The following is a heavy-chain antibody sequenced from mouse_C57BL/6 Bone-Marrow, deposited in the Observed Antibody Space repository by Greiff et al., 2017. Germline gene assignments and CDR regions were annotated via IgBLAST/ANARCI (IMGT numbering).Heavy chain of an antibody. J-gene: IGHJ3*01. Sequence: VQLQQSGAELARPGASVKMSCKASGYTFTSYTMHWVKQRPGQGLEWIGYINPSSGYTKYNQKFKDKATLIADKSSSTAYMQLSSLTSEDSAVYYCARGDYYGSVFAYWGQGTLVTVSA. D-gene: IGHD1-1*01. CDR1: GYTFTSYT. CDR2: INPSSGYT. V-gene: IGHV1-4*01. CDR3: ARGDYYGSVFAY.